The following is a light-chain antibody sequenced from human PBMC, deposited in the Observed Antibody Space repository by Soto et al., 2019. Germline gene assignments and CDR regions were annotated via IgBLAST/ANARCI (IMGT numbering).Light chain of an antibody. CDR1: HSISTD. V-gene: IGKV3-15*01. CDR2: DAS. CDR3: QQYYSTPYT. J-gene: IGKJ2*01. Sequence: IVMTQSPATLSVSPGERASLSCRASHSISTDLAWYQQRPGQAPRLLIYDASTRATGIPARFSGSGSGTEFTLTISSLQAEDVAVYYCQQYYSTPYTFGQGTKLEIK.